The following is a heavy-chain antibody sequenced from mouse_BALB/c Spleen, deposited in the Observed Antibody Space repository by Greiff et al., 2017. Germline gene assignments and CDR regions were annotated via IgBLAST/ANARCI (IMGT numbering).Heavy chain of an antibody. J-gene: IGHJ3*01. Sequence: VQLQQSGAELVRPGSSVKISCKASGYAFSSYWMNWVKQRPGQGLEWIGQIYPGDGDTNYNGKFKGKATLTADKSSSIAYMQLSSLTSEDSAVYFCAREGEGLRAPFAYWGQGTLVTVSA. D-gene: IGHD3-1*01. CDR1: GYAFSSYW. CDR2: IYPGDGDT. V-gene: IGHV1-80*01. CDR3: AREGEGLRAPFAY.